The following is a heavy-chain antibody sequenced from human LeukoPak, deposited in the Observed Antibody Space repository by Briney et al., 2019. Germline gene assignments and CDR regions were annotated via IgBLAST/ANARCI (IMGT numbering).Heavy chain of an antibody. CDR2: INHSGST. J-gene: IGHJ4*02. CDR3: ASGTYDFRSGYYDY. Sequence: SETLSLTCAVYGGSFSGYYWSWIRQPPGKGLEWIGEINHSGSTNYNPSLKSRVTISVDTSKNQFSLKLSSVTAADTAVYYCASGTYDFRSGYYDYWGQGTLVTVSS. D-gene: IGHD3-3*01. CDR1: GGSFSGYY. V-gene: IGHV4-34*01.